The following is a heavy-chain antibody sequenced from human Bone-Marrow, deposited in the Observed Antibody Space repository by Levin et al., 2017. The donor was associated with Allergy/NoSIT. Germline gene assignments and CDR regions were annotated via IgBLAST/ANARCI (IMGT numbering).Heavy chain of an antibody. CDR1: GGSISSYY. CDR3: ASLKLRYFDWLSPAYGVDV. Sequence: SETLSLTCTVSGGSISSYYWSWIRQPPGKGLEYIGYIYYGGSTNDNPSLRGRVTISADTSKNQFFLKLNSVTAAATAVYYCASLKLRYFDWLSPAYGVDVWGQGTTVTVSS. J-gene: IGHJ6*02. V-gene: IGHV4-59*08. CDR2: IYYGGST. D-gene: IGHD3-9*01.